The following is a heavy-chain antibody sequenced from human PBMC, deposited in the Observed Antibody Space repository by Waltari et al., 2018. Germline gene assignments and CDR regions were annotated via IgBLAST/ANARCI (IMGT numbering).Heavy chain of an antibody. Sequence: EVQLVESGGGLVQPGGSLRLSCAASGFTFSSYWMHWVRQAPGKGLVWVSRINSDGSSTSYADSVKGRFTISRDNAKNTLYLQMNSLRAEDTAVYYCASAHYYGSGSYPWGQGTLVTVSS. V-gene: IGHV3-74*01. CDR1: GFTFSSYW. CDR3: ASAHYYGSGSYP. CDR2: INSDGSST. D-gene: IGHD3-10*01. J-gene: IGHJ5*02.